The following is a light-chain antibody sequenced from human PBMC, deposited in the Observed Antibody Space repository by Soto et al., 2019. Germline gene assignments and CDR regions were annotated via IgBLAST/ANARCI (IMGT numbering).Light chain of an antibody. Sequence: QSVLTQPPSVSGAPGQRITISCTGTSSNIGAGYDVHWYQQLPRTAPRLLIYGNGNRPSGVPGRFSASKSGTSVSLTITGLQAEDEAEYYGQSYDSTLSGSNWVFGGGTKVTVL. CDR3: QSYDSTLSGSNWV. CDR2: GNG. J-gene: IGLJ3*02. V-gene: IGLV1-40*01. CDR1: SSNIGAGYD.